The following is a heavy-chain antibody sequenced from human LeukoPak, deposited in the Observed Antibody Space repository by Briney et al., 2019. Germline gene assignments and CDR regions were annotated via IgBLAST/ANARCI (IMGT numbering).Heavy chain of an antibody. Sequence: GGSLRLSCAASGFTLSNYAMNWVRQALGKGLEWVSAISDGGGSTYYADSVKGRFTVSRDNSKYMLYLHMTSLRVEDTAVYYCAKIEVIQYQPRYFFDYWGQGTLVTVSS. CDR1: GFTLSNYA. D-gene: IGHD4-11*01. CDR3: AKIEVIQYQPRYFFDY. V-gene: IGHV3-23*01. J-gene: IGHJ4*02. CDR2: ISDGGGST.